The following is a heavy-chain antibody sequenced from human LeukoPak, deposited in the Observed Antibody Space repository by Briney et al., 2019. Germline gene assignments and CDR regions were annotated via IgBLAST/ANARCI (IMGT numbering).Heavy chain of an antibody. CDR1: GFTFSSYW. Sequence: GGSLRLSCGASGFTFSSYWMHWVRQAPGKGLVWVSRISTDGSNTNYADSVKGRFTISRDNAKNTLYLQMNSLRAEDTAVYYCAKDLVRAAAGILHAFDIWGQGTMVTVSS. CDR3: AKDLVRAAAGILHAFDI. J-gene: IGHJ3*02. V-gene: IGHV3-74*01. D-gene: IGHD6-13*01. CDR2: ISTDGSNT.